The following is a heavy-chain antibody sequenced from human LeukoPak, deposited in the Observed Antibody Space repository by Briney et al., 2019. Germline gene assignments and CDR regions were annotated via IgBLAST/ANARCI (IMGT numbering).Heavy chain of an antibody. CDR2: ISYDGSNK. Sequence: GGSLRLSCAASGFTFSSYGMHWVRQAPGKGLEWVAVISYDGSNKYYADSVKGRFTISRDNSKNTLYLQMNSLRAEDTAVYYCAKDCGITTVRGGDYGMDVWGQGTTVTVSS. J-gene: IGHJ6*02. V-gene: IGHV3-30*18. D-gene: IGHD3-10*01. CDR3: AKDCGITTVRGGDYGMDV. CDR1: GFTFSSYG.